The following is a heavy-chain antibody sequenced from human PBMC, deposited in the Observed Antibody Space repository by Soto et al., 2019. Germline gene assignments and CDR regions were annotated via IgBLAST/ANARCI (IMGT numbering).Heavy chain of an antibody. V-gene: IGHV1-69*02. Sequence: GASVKDSCKASGGTFSSYTISWVRQAPGQGLEWMGRIIPILGIANYAQKFQGRVTITADKSTSTAYMELSSLRSEDTAVYYCARSPHRTSSDKYFDYWGQGTLVTVSS. J-gene: IGHJ4*02. D-gene: IGHD6-6*01. CDR3: ARSPHRTSSDKYFDY. CDR1: GGTFSSYT. CDR2: IIPILGIA.